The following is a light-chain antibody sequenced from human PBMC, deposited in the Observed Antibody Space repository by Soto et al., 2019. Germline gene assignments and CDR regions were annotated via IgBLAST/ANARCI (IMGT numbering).Light chain of an antibody. CDR1: QSISSY. CDR2: AAS. V-gene: IGKV1-39*01. J-gene: IGKJ4*01. Sequence: DIQMTQSPSSLSASVGDRVTITCRASQSISSYLNWYQQKPGKAPNLLIYAASSLQSGVPSRFSGSGSGTDFTLTISSLQPEDFATYYCQQSSSVPLTFGGGTKVEFK. CDR3: QQSSSVPLT.